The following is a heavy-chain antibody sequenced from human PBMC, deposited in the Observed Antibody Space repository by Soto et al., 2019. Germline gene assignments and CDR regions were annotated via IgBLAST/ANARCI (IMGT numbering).Heavy chain of an antibody. CDR3: VRAIGHYRMDV. D-gene: IGHD3-22*01. J-gene: IGHJ6*02. CDR2: INSDGSYT. V-gene: IGHV3-74*01. CDR1: GFIFSNCW. Sequence: PGGSLRLSCVASGFIFSNCWMYWVRQAPGMGLVWVSHINSDGSYTTYADSVKGRFTISRDNAKNTLYLQMNSLRAEDTAVYYCVRAIGHYRMDVWGRGTTVTVSS.